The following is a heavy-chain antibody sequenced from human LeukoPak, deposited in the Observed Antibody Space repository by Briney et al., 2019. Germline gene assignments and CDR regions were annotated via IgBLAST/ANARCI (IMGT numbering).Heavy chain of an antibody. J-gene: IGHJ4*02. CDR2: ISSSSSYI. Sequence: AGGSLRLSCAASGFTFSSYSMNWVRQAPGKGLEWVSSISSSSSYIYYADSVKGRFTISRDNAKNSLYLQMNSLRAEDTAVYYCARSARRAGATYYYFDYWGQGTLVTVSS. CDR1: GFTFSSYS. CDR3: ARSARRAGATYYYFDY. V-gene: IGHV3-21*01. D-gene: IGHD1-26*01.